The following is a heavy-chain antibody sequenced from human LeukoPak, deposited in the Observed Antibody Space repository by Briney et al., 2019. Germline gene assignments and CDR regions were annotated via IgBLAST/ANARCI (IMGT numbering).Heavy chain of an antibody. CDR2: IYTSGST. Sequence: PSETLSLTCTVPGGSISSYYWSWIRQPAGKGLEWIGRIYTSGSTNYNPSLKSRVTMSADTSKNQVSLKLSSVTAADTAVYYCARDIPGLFYPYYYYMDVWGKGTTVTVSS. J-gene: IGHJ6*03. CDR1: GGSISSYY. CDR3: ARDIPGLFYPYYYYMDV. V-gene: IGHV4-4*07. D-gene: IGHD3-16*01.